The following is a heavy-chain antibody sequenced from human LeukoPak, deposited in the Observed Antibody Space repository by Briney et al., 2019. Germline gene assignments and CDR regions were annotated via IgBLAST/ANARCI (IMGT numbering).Heavy chain of an antibody. D-gene: IGHD3-10*01. J-gene: IGHJ4*02. CDR1: GYTFTSYG. Sequence: ASVKVSCEASGYTFTSYGINWVRQAPGHGLEWMGWISAYNGNTNYAQKLQGRVTMTTDTSTSTAYMELRSLRSDDTAVYYCGRAADSGSYYNSGFDYWGQGTLVTVSS. CDR2: ISAYNGNT. V-gene: IGHV1-18*01. CDR3: GRAADSGSYYNSGFDY.